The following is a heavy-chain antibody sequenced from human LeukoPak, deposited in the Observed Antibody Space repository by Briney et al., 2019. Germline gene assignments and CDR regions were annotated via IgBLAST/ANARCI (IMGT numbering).Heavy chain of an antibody. D-gene: IGHD3-22*01. Sequence: SQTLSLTCTVSGGSISSGSYYWSWIRQPAGKGLEWIGRIYTSGSTNYNPSLKSRVTISVDTSKNQFSLKLSSVTAADTAVYYCAREATYYYDSSGYSDPFCYWGQGTLVTVSS. CDR3: AREATYYYDSSGYSDPFCY. J-gene: IGHJ4*02. CDR1: GGSISSGSYY. V-gene: IGHV4-61*02. CDR2: IYTSGST.